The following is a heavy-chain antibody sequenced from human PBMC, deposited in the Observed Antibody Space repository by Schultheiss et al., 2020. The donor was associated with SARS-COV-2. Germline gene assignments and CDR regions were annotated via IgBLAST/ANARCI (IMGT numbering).Heavy chain of an antibody. D-gene: IGHD3-10*01. CDR3: ARGWGYYGSGSYYHY. J-gene: IGHJ4*02. CDR1: GGSFSGYY. Sequence: SQTLSLTCAVYGGSFSGYYWSWIRQPPGKGLEWIGSIYYSGSTYYNPSLKSRVTISVDTSKNQFSLKLSSVTAADTAVYYCARGWGYYGSGSYYHYWGQGILVTVSS. CDR2: IYYSGST. V-gene: IGHV4-34*01.